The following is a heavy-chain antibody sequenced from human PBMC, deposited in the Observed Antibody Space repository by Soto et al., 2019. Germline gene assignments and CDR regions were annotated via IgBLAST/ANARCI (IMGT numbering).Heavy chain of an antibody. CDR3: ARVPGLPITMVRGVIDY. V-gene: IGHV4-34*01. J-gene: IGHJ4*02. CDR1: GGSFSGYY. Sequence: QVQLQQWGAGLLKPSETLSLTCAVYGGSFSGYYWSWIRQPPGKGLEWIGEINHSGSTNYNPSLKSRVTISVDTSKNQFSLKLSSVTAADTAVYYCARVPGLPITMVRGVIDYWGQGTLVTVSS. D-gene: IGHD3-10*01. CDR2: INHSGST.